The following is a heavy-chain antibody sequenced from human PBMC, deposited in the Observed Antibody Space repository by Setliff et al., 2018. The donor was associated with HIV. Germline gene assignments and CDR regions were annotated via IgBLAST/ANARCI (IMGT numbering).Heavy chain of an antibody. J-gene: IGHJ4*02. CDR1: GFTFSTYE. CDR3: ARVRLYNSALDY. CDR2: LYSGGGVS. V-gene: IGHV3-NL1*01. Sequence: GSLRLSCAASGFTFSTYEMSWVRQAPGKGLEWVSTLYSGGGVSYYGDSVKGRFTLSRDTSKNTLSLQMNTLRPEDTAVYFCARVRLYNSALDYWGQGTLVTVSS. D-gene: IGHD3-22*01.